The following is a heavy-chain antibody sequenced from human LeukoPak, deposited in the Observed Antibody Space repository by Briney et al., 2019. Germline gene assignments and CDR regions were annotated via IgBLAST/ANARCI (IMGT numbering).Heavy chain of an antibody. Sequence: GGSLRLSCAASGFAFTSYFMNWVRQAPGKGLEWVSSISSTSNYIYYADSVKGRFTISRDNSKNTLYLQMNSLRAEDTAVYYCATLPNYDILTGYYYYFDYWGQGTLVTVSS. J-gene: IGHJ4*02. V-gene: IGHV3-21*04. CDR1: GFAFTSYF. CDR2: ISSTSNYI. CDR3: ATLPNYDILTGYYYYFDY. D-gene: IGHD3-9*01.